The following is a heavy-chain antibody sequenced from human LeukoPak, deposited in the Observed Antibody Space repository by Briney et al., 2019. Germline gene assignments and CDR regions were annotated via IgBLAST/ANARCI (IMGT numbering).Heavy chain of an antibody. V-gene: IGHV3-23*01. CDR3: ANGIFLPYFDY. CDR2: ISPGGGTT. D-gene: IGHD2-15*01. Sequence: GGSLRLSCGVSGFAFGSEAMNWVRQSPARGLEWVASISPGGGTTYYADSVKGRFTISRDNSNNTLYVEMTSLRAEDTAVYYCANGIFLPYFDYWGQGTLVTVSS. CDR1: GFAFGSEA. J-gene: IGHJ4*02.